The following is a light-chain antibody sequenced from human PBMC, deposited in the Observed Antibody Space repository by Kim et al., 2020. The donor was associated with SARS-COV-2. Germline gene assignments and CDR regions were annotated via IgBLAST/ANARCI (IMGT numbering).Light chain of an antibody. J-gene: IGKJ2*01. Sequence: SVSPGERATLSGRASQRASSNLAWYQQKPGQAPRLLIYGASTRATGIPARFSGSGSGTEFTLTISSLQSGDFAVYYCQQYNNWPYTFGQGTKLEI. CDR1: QRASSN. CDR2: GAS. V-gene: IGKV3-15*01. CDR3: QQYNNWPYT.